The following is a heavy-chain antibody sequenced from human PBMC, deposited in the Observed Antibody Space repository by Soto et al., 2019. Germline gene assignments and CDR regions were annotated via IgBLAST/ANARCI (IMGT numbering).Heavy chain of an antibody. J-gene: IGHJ6*02. CDR3: ARSHAYCSSTSCYPPDPYGMDV. Sequence: SVKVSCKASGGTFSSYAISWVRQAPGQGLEWMGGIIPIFGTADYAQKFQGRVTITADESTSTAYMELSSLRSEDTAVYYCARSHAYCSSTSCYPPDPYGMDVWGQGTTVTVSS. V-gene: IGHV1-69*13. D-gene: IGHD2-2*01. CDR1: GGTFSSYA. CDR2: IIPIFGTA.